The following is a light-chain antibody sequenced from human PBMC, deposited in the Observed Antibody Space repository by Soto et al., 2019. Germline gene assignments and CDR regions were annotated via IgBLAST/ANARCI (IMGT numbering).Light chain of an antibody. J-gene: IGKJ4*01. Sequence: DIVLTQSPGTLSLSPGERATPSCRASQSVSSSYLAWYQQKPGQAPRLLIYGPSNRATGIPDRFSGSGSATDFTLTISRLEPEDFAVYYCQQYDTSPLTFGGGTKV. V-gene: IGKV3-20*01. CDR2: GPS. CDR1: QSVSSSY. CDR3: QQYDTSPLT.